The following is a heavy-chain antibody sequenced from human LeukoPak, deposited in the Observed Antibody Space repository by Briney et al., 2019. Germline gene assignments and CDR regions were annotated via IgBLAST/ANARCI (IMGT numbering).Heavy chain of an antibody. V-gene: IGHV3-30-3*01. CDR1: GFTFSSYA. D-gene: IGHD4-17*01. J-gene: IGHJ4*02. CDR3: ARDTDYLDY. Sequence: TGRSLRLSCAASGFTFSSYAMHWVRQAPGKGLEWVAVISYDGSNKYYADSVKGRFTISRDNSKNTLYLQMNSLRPEDTAVYYCARDTDYLDYWGQGTLVTVSS. CDR2: ISYDGSNK.